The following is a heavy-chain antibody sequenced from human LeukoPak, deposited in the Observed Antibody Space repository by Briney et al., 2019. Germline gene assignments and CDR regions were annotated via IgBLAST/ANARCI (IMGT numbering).Heavy chain of an antibody. D-gene: IGHD5-12*01. V-gene: IGHV4-59*08. Sequence: SETLSLTCTVSGGSISSYYWSWIRQPPGKGLEWTGYIYYSGSTNYNPSLKSRVTISVDTSKNQFSLKLSSVTAADTAVYYCARHIVATIIAPHYGMDVWGQGTTVTVSS. CDR3: ARHIVATIIAPHYGMDV. J-gene: IGHJ6*02. CDR2: IYYSGST. CDR1: GGSISSYY.